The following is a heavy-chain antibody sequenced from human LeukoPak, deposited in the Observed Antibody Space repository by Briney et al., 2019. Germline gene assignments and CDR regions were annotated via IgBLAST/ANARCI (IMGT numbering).Heavy chain of an antibody. J-gene: IGHJ4*02. Sequence: GGSLRLSCAASGFTFSSYDMHWVRQATGKGLEWVSAIGTAGDTYYPGSVKGRFTISRENAKNSLYLQMNSLRAGDTAVYYCARDKYYYGSGSLYYFDYWGQGTLVTVSS. V-gene: IGHV3-13*01. CDR3: ARDKYYYGSGSLYYFDY. CDR2: IGTAGDT. CDR1: GFTFSSYD. D-gene: IGHD3-10*01.